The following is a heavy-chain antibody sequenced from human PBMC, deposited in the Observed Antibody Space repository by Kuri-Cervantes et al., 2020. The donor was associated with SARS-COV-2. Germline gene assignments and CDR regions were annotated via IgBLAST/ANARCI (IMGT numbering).Heavy chain of an antibody. CDR2: IRYDGSNK. CDR1: GFTFSSYG. CDR3: ARPPYYDFLSGGDNAEYFQH. Sequence: GESLKISCAASGFTFSSYGMHWVRQAPGKGLEWVAFIRYDGSNKYYADSVKGRFTISRDNSKNTLYLQMNSLRAEDTAVYYCARPPYYDFLSGGDNAEYFQHWGQGTLVTVSS. J-gene: IGHJ1*01. V-gene: IGHV3-30*02. D-gene: IGHD3-3*01.